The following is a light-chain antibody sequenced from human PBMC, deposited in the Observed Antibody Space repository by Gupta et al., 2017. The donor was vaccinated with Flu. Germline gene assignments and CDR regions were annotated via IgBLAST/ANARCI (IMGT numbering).Light chain of an antibody. J-gene: IGKJ4*01. CDR1: QSVLYSSNNMNY. V-gene: IGKV4-1*01. Sequence: DIVMTQSPDSLVVSLGERATINCKSSQSVLYSSNNMNYLAWYQQKPGQPPKLLIYWASTRESGVPDRFSGSGSGTDFTLTISSLQAEDVAVYYCQQYSGTPHTFGGGTKVEIK. CDR2: WAS. CDR3: QQYSGTPHT.